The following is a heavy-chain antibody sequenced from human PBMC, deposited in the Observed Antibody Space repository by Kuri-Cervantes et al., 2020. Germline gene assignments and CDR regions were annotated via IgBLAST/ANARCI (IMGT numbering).Heavy chain of an antibody. D-gene: IGHD5-18*01. J-gene: IGHJ4*02. V-gene: IGHV3-33*01. CDR3: ARALYSYVLSGLDY. CDR1: GFTFSSYG. CDR2: IWYDGSNK. Sequence: GESLKIFCAASGFTFSSYGMHWVRQAPGKGLEGVAVIWYDGSNKYYADSVKGRFTISRDNSKNTLYLQMNSLRAEDTAVYYCARALYSYVLSGLDYWGQGTLVTVSS.